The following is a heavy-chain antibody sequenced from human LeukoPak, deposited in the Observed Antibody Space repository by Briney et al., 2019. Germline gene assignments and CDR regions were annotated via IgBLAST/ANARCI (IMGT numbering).Heavy chain of an antibody. Sequence: ASVKVSCKASGYTFTSYDINWVRQATGQGLEWMGWMNPNSGNTGYAQKFQGRVTMTRNTSISTAYMELSSLRPEDTAVYYCATRYCSGGSCPLDYWGQGTLVTVSS. CDR2: MNPNSGNT. V-gene: IGHV1-8*01. CDR3: ATRYCSGGSCPLDY. D-gene: IGHD2-15*01. CDR1: GYTFTSYD. J-gene: IGHJ4*02.